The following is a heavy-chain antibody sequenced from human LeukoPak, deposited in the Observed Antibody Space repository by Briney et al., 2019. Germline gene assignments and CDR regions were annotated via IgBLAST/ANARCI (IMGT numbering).Heavy chain of an antibody. Sequence: GGSLRLSCAASGLSFSNYWMSWVRQAPGKGLEWVSYISSSGSTIYYADSVKGRFTISRDNAKNSLYLQMNSLRAEDTAVYYCAELGITMIGGVWGKGTTVTISS. CDR1: GLSFSNYW. CDR3: AELGITMIGGV. J-gene: IGHJ6*04. CDR2: ISSSGSTI. V-gene: IGHV3-48*04. D-gene: IGHD3-10*02.